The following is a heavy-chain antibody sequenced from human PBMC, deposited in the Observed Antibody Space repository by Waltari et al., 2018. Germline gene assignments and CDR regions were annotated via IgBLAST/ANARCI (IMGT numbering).Heavy chain of an antibody. V-gene: IGHV4-31*03. CDR3: ARGSSWYGDFDY. Sequence: QVQLQESGPGLVKPSQTLSLTCTVSGGSISSGGYYWSWIRQHPGKGLEWIGYIYYSGSTYYNPSLKSRVTISVDTSKNQFALKLSSVTAADTAVYYCARGSSWYGDFDYWGQGTLVTVSS. J-gene: IGHJ4*02. CDR2: IYYSGST. D-gene: IGHD6-13*01. CDR1: GGSISSGGYY.